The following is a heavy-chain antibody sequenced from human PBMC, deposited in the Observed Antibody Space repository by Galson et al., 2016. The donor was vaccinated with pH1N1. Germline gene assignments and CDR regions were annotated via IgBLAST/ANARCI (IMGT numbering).Heavy chain of an antibody. CDR3: ARQNDYGDYRGDAFDI. J-gene: IGHJ3*02. V-gene: IGHV5-51*01. CDR1: GYKFASSW. CDR2: IHLGGPNI. D-gene: IGHD4-17*01. Sequence: QSGAEVKKPGESLKISCKGSGYKFASSWIGWVRQMPGKGLEWMGIIHLGGPNIRYSPSLQGQVTISADKSINIVSLQWSSLKASDTALYYCARQNDYGDYRGDAFDIWGQGTMVTVSS.